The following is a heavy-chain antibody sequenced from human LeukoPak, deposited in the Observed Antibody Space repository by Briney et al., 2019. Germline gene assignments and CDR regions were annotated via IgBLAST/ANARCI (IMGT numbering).Heavy chain of an antibody. J-gene: IGHJ4*02. D-gene: IGHD6-19*01. Sequence: GGSLRLSCSASGFTFGNYAMSWVRQAPGKGLQYVSAVMSNGGSTYYADSVKGRFTISRDNSKNTPYLQMSSLRAEDMAVYYCVKGGDSGWYYFDYWGQGTLVTVSS. CDR3: VKGGDSGWYYFDY. V-gene: IGHV3-64D*09. CDR1: GFTFGNYA. CDR2: VMSNGGST.